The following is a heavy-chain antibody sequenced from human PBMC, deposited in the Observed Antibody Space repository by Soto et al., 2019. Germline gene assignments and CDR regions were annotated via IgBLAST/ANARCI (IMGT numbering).Heavy chain of an antibody. J-gene: IGHJ4*02. Sequence: QITLKESGPTLVKPTQTLTLTCTVSGFPLSARGVGVGWIRQPPGKALEWLAIIYWNDDKRYSPSLKSRLTNTKDTAKNQVVLTMTNMDPVDTAKYYCAHSPWGAAPDYWGQGTLVTVSS. CDR1: GFPLSARGVG. CDR3: AHSPWGAAPDY. CDR2: IYWNDDK. V-gene: IGHV2-5*01. D-gene: IGHD3-16*01.